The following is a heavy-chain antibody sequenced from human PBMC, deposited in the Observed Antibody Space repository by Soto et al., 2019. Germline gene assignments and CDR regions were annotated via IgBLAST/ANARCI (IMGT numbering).Heavy chain of an antibody. CDR3: AKHMGLIAARHYYYYGMDV. V-gene: IGHV3-23*01. CDR2: ISGSGGST. J-gene: IGHJ6*02. CDR1: GFTFSSYA. Sequence: GGSLRLSCAASGFTFSSYAMSWVRQAPGKGLEWVSAISGSGGSTYYADSVKGRFTISRDNSKNTLYLQMNSLRAEDTAVYYCAKHMGLIAARHYYYYGMDVWGQGTTVTVSS. D-gene: IGHD6-6*01.